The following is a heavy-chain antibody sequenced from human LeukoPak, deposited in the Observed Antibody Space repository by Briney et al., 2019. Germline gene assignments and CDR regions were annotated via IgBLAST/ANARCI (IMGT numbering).Heavy chain of an antibody. CDR2: INPNSGGT. Sequence: GASVKVSCKASGYTFTGYYMHWVRRAPGQGLEWMGWINPNSGGTNYAQKFQGRVTMTRDTSISTAYMELSRLRSDDTAVYYCAMLQLSGDAFDIWGQGTMVTVSS. CDR3: AMLQLSGDAFDI. J-gene: IGHJ3*02. V-gene: IGHV1-2*02. CDR1: GYTFTGYY. D-gene: IGHD5-18*01.